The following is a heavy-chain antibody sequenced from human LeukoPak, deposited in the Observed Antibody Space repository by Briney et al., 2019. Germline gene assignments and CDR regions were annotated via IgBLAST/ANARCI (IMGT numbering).Heavy chain of an antibody. J-gene: IGHJ4*02. CDR3: ARRNSIGVPGFYFDY. CDR1: GGSISSSSYY. CDR2: IYYSGST. Sequence: SETLSLTCTVPGGSISSSSYYWGWIRQPPGKGLEWIGSIYYSGSTYYNPSLKSRVTISVDTSKNQFSLKLSSVTAADTAVYYCARRNSIGVPGFYFDYWGQGTLVTVSS. D-gene: IGHD3-3*02. V-gene: IGHV4-39*01.